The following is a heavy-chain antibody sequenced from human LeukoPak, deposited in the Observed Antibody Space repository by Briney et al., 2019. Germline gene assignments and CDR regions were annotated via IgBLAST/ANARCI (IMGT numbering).Heavy chain of an antibody. CDR2: IIPIFDTA. D-gene: IGHD1-7*01. CDR1: GGTFSNYA. V-gene: IGHV1-69*13. J-gene: IGHJ5*02. Sequence: GASVKVSCKASGGTFSNYAISWVRQAPGQGLEWMGGIIPIFDTADYAQKFQGRLRITADESTSTAYMELSSLRAEDTAVYYCARGRVNWNYGLVAQKQFDPWGQGTLVTVSS. CDR3: ARGRVNWNYGLVAQKQFDP.